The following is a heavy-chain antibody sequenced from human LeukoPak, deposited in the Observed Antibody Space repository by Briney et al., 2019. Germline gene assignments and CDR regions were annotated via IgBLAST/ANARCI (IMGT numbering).Heavy chain of an antibody. J-gene: IGHJ6*03. CDR2: ISSSSSYI. Sequence: GGSLRLSCAASGFTFSSYSMNWVRQAPGKGLEWVSSISSSSSYIYYADSVKGRFTISRDNAKNSLYLQMNSLRAEDTAVYYCAREEESQDFWSGYYYYYMDVWGKGTTVTVSS. V-gene: IGHV3-21*01. CDR3: AREEESQDFWSGYYYYYMDV. CDR1: GFTFSSYS. D-gene: IGHD3-3*01.